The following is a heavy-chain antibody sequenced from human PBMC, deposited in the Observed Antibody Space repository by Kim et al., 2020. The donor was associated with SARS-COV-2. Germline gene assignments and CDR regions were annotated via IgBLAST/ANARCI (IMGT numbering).Heavy chain of an antibody. D-gene: IGHD6-13*01. J-gene: IGHJ4*02. Sequence: DYAAPVKGRFTISRDDSKNTLYLQMNSLKTEDTAVYYCTTYLNSSSGPDYWGQGTLVTVSS. CDR3: TTYLNSSSGPDY. V-gene: IGHV3-15*01.